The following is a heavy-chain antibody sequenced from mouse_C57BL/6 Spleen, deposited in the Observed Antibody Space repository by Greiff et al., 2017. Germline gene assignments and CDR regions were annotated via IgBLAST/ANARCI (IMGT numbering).Heavy chain of an antibody. Sequence: VQLKESGGGLVKPGGSLKLSCAASGFTFSSYAMSWVRQTPEKRLEWVATISDGGSYTYYPDNVKGRFTISRDNAKNNLYLQMSHLKSEDTAMYYCARDSNYWFAYWGQGTLVTVSA. CDR1: GFTFSSYA. D-gene: IGHD2-5*01. CDR2: ISDGGSYT. V-gene: IGHV5-4*01. J-gene: IGHJ3*01. CDR3: ARDSNYWFAY.